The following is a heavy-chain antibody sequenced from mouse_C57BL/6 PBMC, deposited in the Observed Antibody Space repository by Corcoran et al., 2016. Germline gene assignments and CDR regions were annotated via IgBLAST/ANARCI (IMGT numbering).Heavy chain of an antibody. Sequence: EVQLQQSGPELVKPGASVKISCKASGYTFTDYYMNWVKQSHGKSLEWIGDINPNNGGTSYNQKFKGKATLTVDKSSSTAYMELRSLTSEDSAVYYCARRGMGYYYGSSYYFDYRGQGTTLTVSS. V-gene: IGHV1-26*01. J-gene: IGHJ2*01. CDR3: ARRGMGYYYGSSYYFDY. D-gene: IGHD1-1*01. CDR2: INPNNGGT. CDR1: GYTFTDYY.